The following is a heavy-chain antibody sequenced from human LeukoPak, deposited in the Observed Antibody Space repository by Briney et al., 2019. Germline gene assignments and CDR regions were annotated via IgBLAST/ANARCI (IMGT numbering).Heavy chain of an antibody. J-gene: IGHJ5*02. CDR2: INHSGST. CDR1: CGSFSGYY. V-gene: IGHV4-34*01. CDR3: ATHLGGDWFDP. D-gene: IGHD2-21*01. Sequence: SETLSLTCAVYCGSFSGYYWSWIRQPPGKGLEWIGEINHSGSTNYNPSLKSRVTISVDTSKNQFSLKLSSVTAADTAVYYCATHLGGDWFDPWGQGTLVTVSS.